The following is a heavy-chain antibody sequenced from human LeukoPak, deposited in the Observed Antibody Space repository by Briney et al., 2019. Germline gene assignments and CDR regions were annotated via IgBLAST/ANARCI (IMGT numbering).Heavy chain of an antibody. CDR2: IHSSSRYI. Sequence: PGGSLRLACAAPGLTLISARIKSVRQTPGRGLEWDSSIHSSSRYINYADSLKGRFNIPRDNAKHSLYQQMNSLRAEDTAVYSCAKVGATAGTLRIAYFQHWGQGTLVTVSS. CDR1: GLTLISAR. CDR3: AKVGATAGTLRIAYFQH. V-gene: IGHV3-21*04. D-gene: IGHD6-13*01. J-gene: IGHJ1*01.